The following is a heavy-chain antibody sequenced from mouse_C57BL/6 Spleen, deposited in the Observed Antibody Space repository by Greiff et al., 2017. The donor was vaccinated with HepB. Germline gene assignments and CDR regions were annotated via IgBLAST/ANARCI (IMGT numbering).Heavy chain of an antibody. CDR3: ARGGYYGSSYLDY. CDR1: GYTFTSCW. Sequence: QVQLQQPGAELVKPGASVKLSCKASGYTFTSCWMHWVKQRPGRGLEWIGRIDPYSGGTKYNEKFKSKATLTVDKPSSTAYMQLSSLTSEDSAVYYCARGGYYGSSYLDYWGQGTTLTVSS. V-gene: IGHV1-72*01. D-gene: IGHD1-1*01. CDR2: IDPYSGGT. J-gene: IGHJ2*01.